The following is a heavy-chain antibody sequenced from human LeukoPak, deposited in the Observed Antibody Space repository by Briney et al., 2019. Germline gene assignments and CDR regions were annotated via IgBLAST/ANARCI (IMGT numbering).Heavy chain of an antibody. J-gene: IGHJ6*02. D-gene: IGHD2-21*02. CDR1: GFTFSNAW. V-gene: IGHV3-15*01. CDR3: TTDELRGTVVVTAIYGMDV. CDR2: IKSKTDGGTT. Sequence: GGSLRLSCAASGFTFSNAWMSWVRQAPGKGLEWVGRIKSKTDGGTTDYAAPVKGRFTISRDDSKNTLYLQMNSLKTEDTAVYYCTTDELRGTVVVTAIYGMDVWGQGTTVTVSS.